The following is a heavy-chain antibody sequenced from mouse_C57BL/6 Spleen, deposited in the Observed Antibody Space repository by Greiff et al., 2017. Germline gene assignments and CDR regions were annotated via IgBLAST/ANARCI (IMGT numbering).Heavy chain of an antibody. CDR3: TRNGSL. CDR1: GYTFTDYE. V-gene: IGHV1-15*01. CDR2: IDPETGGT. Sequence: VKLQQSGAELVRPGASVTLSCKASGYTFTDYEMHWVKQTPVHGLEWIGAIDPETGGTAYNQKFKGKAILTADKSSSTAYMELRSLTSEDSAVYYCTRNGSLWGQGTLVTVSA. J-gene: IGHJ3*01.